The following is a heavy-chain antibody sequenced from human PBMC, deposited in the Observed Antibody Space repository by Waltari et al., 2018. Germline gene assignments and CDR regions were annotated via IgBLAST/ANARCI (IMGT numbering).Heavy chain of an antibody. Sequence: QVQLVQSGAEVKKPGASVKVSCKASGYTFTSHYFYWVRQAPGQGLEWMGSINPSDEYTSYAQKVQGRVTMTGDTSTSTVYMERSSLRFEDTAIYYCARAVAGTRNGADDWGQGTLVTVSS. CDR1: GYTFTSHY. V-gene: IGHV1-46*01. CDR3: ARAVAGTRNGADD. D-gene: IGHD1-1*01. CDR2: INPSDEYT. J-gene: IGHJ4*02.